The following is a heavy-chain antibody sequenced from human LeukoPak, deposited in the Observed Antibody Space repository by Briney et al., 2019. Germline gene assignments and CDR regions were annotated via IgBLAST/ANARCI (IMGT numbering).Heavy chain of an antibody. CDR1: GGSISSYY. CDR3: ANIVAAAGTGWFDP. D-gene: IGHD6-13*01. V-gene: IGHV4-59*01. J-gene: IGHJ5*02. Sequence: PSETLSLTCSVSGGSISSYYWSWIRQPPGKGLEWIGYIYYSGSTNYNSSLKSRVTISVDTSKNQFSLKLSSVTAADTAVYYCANIVAAAGTGWFDPWGQGTLVTVSS. CDR2: IYYSGST.